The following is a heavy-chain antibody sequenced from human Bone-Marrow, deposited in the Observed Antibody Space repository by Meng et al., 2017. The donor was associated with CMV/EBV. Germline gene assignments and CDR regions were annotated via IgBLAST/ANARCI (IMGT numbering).Heavy chain of an antibody. J-gene: IGHJ3*02. CDR1: GFTFSSYW. V-gene: IGHV3-74*01. CDR2: INSDGSST. Sequence: GESLKISCAASGFTFSSYWMHWVRQAPGKGLVWVSRINSDGSSTSYADSVKGRFTISRDNAKNTLYLQMNSLRAEDTAVYYCARDLCPGLLRTSCDAFDIWGQGTMVTVSS. D-gene: IGHD2-2*01. CDR3: ARDLCPGLLRTSCDAFDI.